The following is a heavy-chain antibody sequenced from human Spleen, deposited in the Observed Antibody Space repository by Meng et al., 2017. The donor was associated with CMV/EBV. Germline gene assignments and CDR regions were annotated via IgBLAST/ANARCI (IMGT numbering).Heavy chain of an antibody. CDR1: EFTFNSYA. D-gene: IGHD5-12*01. Sequence: GESLKISCAASEFTFNSYAMHWVRQAPGQGLEWVAVISYDGSKKYYADSVKGRFTISRDNSKNTLELQMNRLRGEDTAVYYCARGHSGYDYFRSPPYYFYGMDVWGQGTTVTVSS. J-gene: IGHJ6*02. CDR2: ISYDGSKK. V-gene: IGHV3-30*04. CDR3: ARGHSGYDYFRSPPYYFYGMDV.